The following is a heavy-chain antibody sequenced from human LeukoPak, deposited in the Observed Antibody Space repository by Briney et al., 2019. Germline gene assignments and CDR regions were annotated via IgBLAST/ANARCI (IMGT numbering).Heavy chain of an antibody. Sequence: PSETLSLTCTVSGGSISSSSYYWGWIRQPPGKGLEWIGSIYYSGSTYYNPSLKSRVTISVDTSKNQLSLKLSSVTAADTAVYYCARLYSSGWRHVDYWGQGTLVTVSS. J-gene: IGHJ4*02. CDR3: ARLYSSGWRHVDY. D-gene: IGHD6-19*01. CDR2: IYYSGST. V-gene: IGHV4-39*01. CDR1: GGSISSSSYY.